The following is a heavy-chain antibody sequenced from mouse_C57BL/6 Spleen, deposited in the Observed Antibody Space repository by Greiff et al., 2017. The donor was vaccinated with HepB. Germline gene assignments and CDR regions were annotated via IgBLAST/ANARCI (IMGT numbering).Heavy chain of an antibody. J-gene: IGHJ4*01. V-gene: IGHV7-3*01. CDR1: GFTFTDYY. CDR2: IRNKANGYTT. CDR3: ARYGRLSYAMDY. D-gene: IGHD2-4*01. Sequence: EVQRVESGGGLVQPGGSLSLSCAASGFTFTDYYMSWVRQPPGKALEWLGFIRNKANGYTTEYSASVKGRFTISRDNSQSILYLQMNALRAEDSATYYCARYGRLSYAMDYWGQGTSVTVSS.